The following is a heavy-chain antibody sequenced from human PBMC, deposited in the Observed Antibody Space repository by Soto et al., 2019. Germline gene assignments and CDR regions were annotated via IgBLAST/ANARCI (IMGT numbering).Heavy chain of an antibody. CDR1: GYTFTGYY. V-gene: IGHV1-2*02. D-gene: IGHD1-26*01. CDR3: ARERSGSYYVLDAFDI. J-gene: IGHJ3*02. CDR2: INPNSGGT. Sequence: ASVKVSCKASGYTFTGYYMHWVRQAPGQGPEWMGWINPNSGGTNYAQKFQGRVTMTRDTSISTAYMELSRLRSDDTAVYYCARERSGSYYVLDAFDIWGQGTMVTVSS.